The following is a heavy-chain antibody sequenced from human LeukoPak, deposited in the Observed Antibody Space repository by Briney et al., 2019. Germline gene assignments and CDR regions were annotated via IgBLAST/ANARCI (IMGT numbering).Heavy chain of an antibody. J-gene: IGHJ6*03. CDR3: ARVGYSYVINDWSRTGLGAYPTKYYYHMDV. CDR1: GGSFSGYY. CDR2: INHSGST. D-gene: IGHD5-18*01. Sequence: SETLSLTCAVYGGSFSGYYWSWIRQPPGKGLEWTGEINHSGSTNYNPSLKSRVTISGDTSKNQFSLKLSSVTAADTAVYFCARVGYSYVINDWSRTGLGAYPTKYYYHMDVWGKGTTVTVSS. V-gene: IGHV4-34*01.